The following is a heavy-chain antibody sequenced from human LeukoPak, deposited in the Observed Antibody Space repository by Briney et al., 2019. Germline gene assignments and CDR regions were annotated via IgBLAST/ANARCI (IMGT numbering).Heavy chain of an antibody. CDR1: GGSFSGYY. D-gene: IGHD2-2*01. Sequence: SETLFLTCAVYGGSFSGYYWSWLRQPPEKGLEWIGEITRYGITQYNPSLKSRVTMSLDTSNNQFSLTLSSVTAADTAVYYCARLDQLIHGYWYFDVWGRGTLVAVSS. CDR3: ARLDQLIHGYWYFDV. J-gene: IGHJ2*01. V-gene: IGHV4-34*01. CDR2: ITRYGIT.